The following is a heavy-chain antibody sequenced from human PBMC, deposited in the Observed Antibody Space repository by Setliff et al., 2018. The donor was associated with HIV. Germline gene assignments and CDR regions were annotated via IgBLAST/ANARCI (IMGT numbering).Heavy chain of an antibody. J-gene: IGHJ4*02. Sequence: SETLSLTCTVSGGSISSSNWWSWVRQPPGKGLEWIGEIYHSGSTNYNPSLKSRVTIGMDTSKNRVSLKLTSVTAADTAVYYCARVARGGHSSRWYYFDYWGQGTLVTVSS. V-gene: IGHV4-4*02. CDR3: ARVARGGHSSRWYYFDY. CDR2: IYHSGST. D-gene: IGHD6-13*01. CDR1: GGSISSSNW.